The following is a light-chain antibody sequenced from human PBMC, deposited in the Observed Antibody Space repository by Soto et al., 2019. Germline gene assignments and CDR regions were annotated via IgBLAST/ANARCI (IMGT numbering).Light chain of an antibody. V-gene: IGKV1-5*03. CDR3: QQYNSYPRT. J-gene: IGKJ1*01. Sequence: DIQMTHSPSTLSASVGDRVTITCRASQSISSWLAWDQQKPGKAPKLLIYKASSLESGVPSRFSGSGSEPEFTLTISSLQPDDFAPYYCQQYNSYPRTFGQGTKVEIK. CDR1: QSISSW. CDR2: KAS.